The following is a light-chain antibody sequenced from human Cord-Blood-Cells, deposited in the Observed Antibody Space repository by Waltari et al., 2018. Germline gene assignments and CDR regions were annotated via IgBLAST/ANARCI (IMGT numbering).Light chain of an antibody. V-gene: IGLV2-14*01. CDR1: SSDVGGYNY. Sequence: QSALTQPASVSGSPGQSITISCTGTSSDVGGYNYVSWYQQHPGKAPKLMIYDVSKRPSGVSNRFSGSKSGNTASLTISGLQAADEADYYCSSYTSSSTRVFGGGTKLTVL. CDR2: DVS. J-gene: IGLJ3*02. CDR3: SSYTSSSTRV.